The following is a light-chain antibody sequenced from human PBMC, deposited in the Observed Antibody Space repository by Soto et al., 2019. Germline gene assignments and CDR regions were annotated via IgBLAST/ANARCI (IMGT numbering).Light chain of an antibody. V-gene: IGKV1-5*01. CDR2: AAS. J-gene: IGKJ1*01. CDR3: HSYHPDWT. CDR1: ESIDNW. Sequence: DIQMTQCHPTLSASVGDTVTITCRASESIDNWLAWYQQKPGKAPKLLIFAASTLVRGVPSRFSGRGSGTEFTLTICCLQADDYATFYCHSYHPDWTFGQGAKVDVK.